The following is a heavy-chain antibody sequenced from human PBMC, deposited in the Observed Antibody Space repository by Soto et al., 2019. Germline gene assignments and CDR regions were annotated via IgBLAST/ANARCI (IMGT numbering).Heavy chain of an antibody. D-gene: IGHD3-22*01. CDR2: IYYSGRN. J-gene: IGHJ6*02. CDR3: AGGSAAYYDSSGYVTYYYYGMDX. Sequence: LSVSCTVYGGSIISYYWSWIRQPPGKGLEWIVYIYYSGRNNYNTSLKSRVTISVETPKNQLSLKLSSVTAEDTAVYYCAGGSAAYYDSSGYVTYYYYGMDXWGQGTLVTVS. CDR1: GGSIISYY. V-gene: IGHV4-59*01.